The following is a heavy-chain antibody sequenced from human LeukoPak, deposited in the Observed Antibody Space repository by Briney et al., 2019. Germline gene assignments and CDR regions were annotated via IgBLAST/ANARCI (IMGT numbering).Heavy chain of an antibody. Sequence: GSLRLSCAASGFTVSSNYMSWVRQAPGKGLEWIGSIYYSGSTYYNPSLKSRVTISVDTSKNQFSLKLSSVTAADTAVYYCARDLTLWFGESSRAFDIWGQGTMVTVSS. CDR1: GFTVSSNY. CDR2: IYYSGST. CDR3: ARDLTLWFGESSRAFDI. J-gene: IGHJ3*02. D-gene: IGHD3-10*01. V-gene: IGHV4-39*07.